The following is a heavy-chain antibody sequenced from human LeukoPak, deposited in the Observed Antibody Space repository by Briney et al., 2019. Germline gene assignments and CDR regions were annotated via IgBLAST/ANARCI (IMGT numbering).Heavy chain of an antibody. Sequence: PGRSLRLSCAASGFTFSSYGMHWVRQAPGKGLEWVAGISYDGSNKYYADSVKGRFTISRDNSKNTPYLQMNSLRAEDTAVYYCAKAFGPYQLHMPNTLDYWGQGTLVTVSS. J-gene: IGHJ4*02. CDR2: ISYDGSNK. V-gene: IGHV3-30*18. CDR1: GFTFSSYG. D-gene: IGHD2-2*01. CDR3: AKAFGPYQLHMPNTLDY.